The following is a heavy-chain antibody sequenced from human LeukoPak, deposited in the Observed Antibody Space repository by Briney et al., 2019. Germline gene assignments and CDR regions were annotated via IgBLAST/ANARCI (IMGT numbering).Heavy chain of an antibody. CDR1: GGSISSSNW. CDR3: ARAGVGATMIDY. V-gene: IGHV4-4*02. J-gene: IGHJ4*02. D-gene: IGHD1-26*01. CDR2: IYHGGRT. Sequence: SGTLSLTCAVSGGSISSSNWWLWVRQPPGKGLEWIGEIYHGGRTNYNPSLKSRVAISVDKSKIQFSLNLTSVTVADTAVYYCARAGVGATMIDYWGQGTLVTVSS.